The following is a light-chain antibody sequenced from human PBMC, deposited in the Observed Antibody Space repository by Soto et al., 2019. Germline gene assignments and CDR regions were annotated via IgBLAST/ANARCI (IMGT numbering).Light chain of an antibody. J-gene: IGKJ1*01. CDR2: GAS. V-gene: IGKV3-20*01. Sequence: EIVLTQSPGTLSLSPGERATLSCRTSQSVNSNYFAWYQQKPGQPPRLLIYGASSRATGIPDRFSGSGSGTDFTLTISRLEPEDFAVYYCHQLGSPQWTFGQGTKVESK. CDR3: HQLGSPQWT. CDR1: QSVNSNY.